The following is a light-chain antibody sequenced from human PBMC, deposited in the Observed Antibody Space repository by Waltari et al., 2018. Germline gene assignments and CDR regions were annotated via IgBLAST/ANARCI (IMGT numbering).Light chain of an antibody. CDR2: STS. CDR1: HYVSRS. Sequence: EIQMTQSRSSLSASAGDSDTFTCPANHYVSRSVAWYQQKVGKAPTLLLYSTSRLESAFPPTFSGCGSGTHYTLSISGLHPDAFATYYCQQYKNTTWPTFGGGTQVEI. V-gene: IGKV1-NL1*01. CDR3: QQYKNTTWPT. J-gene: IGKJ4*01.